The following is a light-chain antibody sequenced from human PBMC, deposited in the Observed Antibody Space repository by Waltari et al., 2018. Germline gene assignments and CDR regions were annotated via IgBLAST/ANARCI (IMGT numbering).Light chain of an antibody. V-gene: IGLV2-11*01. CDR2: DVT. CDR3: CSYAGPYTVII. CDR1: SSDVGGYNY. J-gene: IGLJ2*01. Sequence: QSALTQPRSVSGSPGQSVTISCTGTSSDVGGYNYVSWYQQHLGNAPKLIIYDVTNRPSGVPDRLSGSKSGNTASLPTSGLQAEDEADYYCCSYAGPYTVIIFGGGTKLTVV.